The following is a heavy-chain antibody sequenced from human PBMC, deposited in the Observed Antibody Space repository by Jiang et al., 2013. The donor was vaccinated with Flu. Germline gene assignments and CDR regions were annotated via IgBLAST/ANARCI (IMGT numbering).Heavy chain of an antibody. CDR3: ARHRGLNIVVVVAARYFDY. J-gene: IGHJ4*02. CDR1: GGSISSSSYY. Sequence: GPGLVKPSETLSLTCTVSGGSISSSSYYWGWIRQPPGKGLEWIGSIYYSGSTYYNPSLKSRVTISVDTSKNQFSLKLSSVTAADTAVYYCARHRGLNIVVVVAARYFDYWGQGTLVTVSS. CDR2: IYYSGST. V-gene: IGHV4-39*01. D-gene: IGHD2-15*01.